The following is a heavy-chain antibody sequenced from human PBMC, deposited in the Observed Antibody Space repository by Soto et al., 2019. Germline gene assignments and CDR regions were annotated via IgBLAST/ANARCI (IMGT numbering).Heavy chain of an antibody. CDR3: ARLSEESSSSNYYYFYMDV. CDR1: GYTFTRYD. J-gene: IGHJ6*03. D-gene: IGHD6-6*01. CDR2: MNPQTGNT. Sequence: QVQLVQSGSEGKEPGASMKISCQASGYTFTRYDITWVRQATGQGLEWMGWMNPQTGNTAYAEKFQGRVTMTRSTDINTVDMEMSGLRSEDTAVYYCARLSEESSSSNYYYFYMDVWGNGSTVTVSS. V-gene: IGHV1-8*01.